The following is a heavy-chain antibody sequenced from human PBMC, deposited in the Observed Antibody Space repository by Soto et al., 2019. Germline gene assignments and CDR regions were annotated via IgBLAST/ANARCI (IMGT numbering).Heavy chain of an antibody. J-gene: IGHJ1*01. D-gene: IGHD6-13*01. CDR2: NNAGNGDT. Sequence: QVQLVQSATEVKKPGASVKVSCKASGYTFSSYALHWVRQAPGQTLEWMGCNNAGNGDTRYSQKFQDRVTITRDTSASTVYLEVSTLRSADPAGYYGARGQGSGRWSIDHGGQGTLVTVSS. CDR3: ARGQGSGRWSIDH. V-gene: IGHV1-3*01. CDR1: GYTFSSYA.